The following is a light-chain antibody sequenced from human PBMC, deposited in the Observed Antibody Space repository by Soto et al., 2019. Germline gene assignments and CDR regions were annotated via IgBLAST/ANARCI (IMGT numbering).Light chain of an antibody. CDR2: DGS. Sequence: IVLTQSPATLSLSPGERATLSCRASQRGSSYLAWYQQRPGQAPRLLIYDGSSRATGIPARFSGSGFGTDFTLTIASLEPEDFAVYYCQQRSNWPLTFGGGTKVDI. CDR3: QQRSNWPLT. J-gene: IGKJ4*01. V-gene: IGKV3-11*01. CDR1: QRGSSY.